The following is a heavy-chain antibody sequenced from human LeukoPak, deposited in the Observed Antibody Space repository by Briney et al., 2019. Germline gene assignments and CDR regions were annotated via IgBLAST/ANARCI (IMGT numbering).Heavy chain of an antibody. CDR1: GFTFSSYG. V-gene: IGHV3-30*18. CDR2: ISYDGSNK. D-gene: IGHD6-19*01. J-gene: IGHJ6*02. Sequence: GGPLRLSCAASGFTFSSYGMHWVRQAPGKGLEWVAVISYDGSNKCYADSVKGRFTISRDNSKNTLYLQMNSLRAEDTAVYYCAKDSSSGWSQSSYYGMDVWGQGTTVTVSS. CDR3: AKDSSSGWSQSSYYGMDV.